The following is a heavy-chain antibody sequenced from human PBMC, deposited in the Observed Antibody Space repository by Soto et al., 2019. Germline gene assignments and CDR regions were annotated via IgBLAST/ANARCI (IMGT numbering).Heavy chain of an antibody. CDR3: ARAWDTDYYYGMDV. CDR1: GYTFTSYG. J-gene: IGHJ6*02. V-gene: IGHV1-18*01. D-gene: IGHD5-18*01. CDR2: ISAYNGNT. Sequence: ASVKVSCKASGYTFTSYGISWVRQAPGQGLEWMGWISAYNGNTNYAQKLQGRVTMTTDTSTSTAYMELRSLRSDDTAVYYCARAWDTDYYYGMDVWGQGTTVTVSS.